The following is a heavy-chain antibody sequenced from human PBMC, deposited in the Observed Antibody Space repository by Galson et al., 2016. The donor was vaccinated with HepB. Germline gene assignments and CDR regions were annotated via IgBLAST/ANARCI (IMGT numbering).Heavy chain of an antibody. D-gene: IGHD1-14*01. Sequence: SLRLSCAASGFTLRSYSMTWVRQAPGKGLEWVSSTGTGTGYKYYAASVRGRFTISRDDPGNSLYLQMNSLRAEDTAVYFCAKSTEGLLRFTGMDVWGQGTTVTVSS. CDR2: TGTGTGYK. J-gene: IGHJ6*02. CDR1: GFTLRSYS. V-gene: IGHV3-21*01. CDR3: AKSTEGLLRFTGMDV.